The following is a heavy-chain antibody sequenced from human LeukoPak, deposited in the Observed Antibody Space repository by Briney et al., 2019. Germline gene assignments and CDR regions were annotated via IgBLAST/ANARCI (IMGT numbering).Heavy chain of an antibody. V-gene: IGHV4-39*01. CDR3: ACPQIMTTRYYYGMDV. CDR1: GGSISSSSYY. CDR2: IYYSGST. Sequence: PSETLSLTCTVSGGSISSSSYYWGWIRQPPGKGLEWIGSIYYSGSTYYNPSLKNRVTISVDTSKNQFSLKLSSVTAADTAVYYCACPQIMTTRYYYGMDVWGQGTTVTVSS. J-gene: IGHJ6*02. D-gene: IGHD4-17*01.